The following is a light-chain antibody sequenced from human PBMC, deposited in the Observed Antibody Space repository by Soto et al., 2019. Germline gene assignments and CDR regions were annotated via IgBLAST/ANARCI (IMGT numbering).Light chain of an antibody. CDR1: QGVLNRSNNKNY. V-gene: IGKV4-1*01. CDR2: WAS. J-gene: IGKJ1*01. CDR3: QQHNSLPWT. Sequence: DIVMTQSPDSLDVSLGETATINCKSSQGVLNRSNNKNYLAWYQQKPGQPPKMLIYWASTRESGVPDRFSGSGSGTDYSLTITSLQAEDVAVYYCQQHNSLPWTFGQGTKVEI.